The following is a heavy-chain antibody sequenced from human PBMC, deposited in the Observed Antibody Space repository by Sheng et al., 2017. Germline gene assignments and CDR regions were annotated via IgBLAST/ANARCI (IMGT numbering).Heavy chain of an antibody. V-gene: IGHV4-4*02. D-gene: IGHD3-3*01. CDR2: IYHSGYT. CDR3: ARYDDQRFFDY. CDR1: GGSISSNNW. Sequence: QVQLQESGPGLVKPSGTLSLTCAVSGGSISSNNWWSWFRQPPGKGLEWIGEIYHSGYTTYNPSLKSRVTISIDKSKNKFSLQLSSVTAADTAVYYCARYDDQRFFDYWGQGTLVTVSS. J-gene: IGHJ4*02.